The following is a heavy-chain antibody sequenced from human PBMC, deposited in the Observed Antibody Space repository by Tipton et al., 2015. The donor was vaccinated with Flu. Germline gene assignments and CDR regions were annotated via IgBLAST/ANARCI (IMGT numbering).Heavy chain of an antibody. Sequence: GSLRLSCAASGFTFSDYWMDWVRQAPGKGLEWVANINQDGSERYSVDSVKGRFTISRDNAKNSLYLQMNSLRVEDTAVYYCTTDRSYHCDNWGQGTLVTVSS. CDR2: INQDGSER. CDR1: GFTFSDYW. CDR3: TTDRSYHCDN. D-gene: IGHD6-6*01. V-gene: IGHV3-7*01. J-gene: IGHJ4*02.